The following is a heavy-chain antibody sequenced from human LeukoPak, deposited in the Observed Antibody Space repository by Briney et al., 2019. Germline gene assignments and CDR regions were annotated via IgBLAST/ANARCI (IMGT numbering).Heavy chain of an antibody. CDR3: ARDDFDYNDLVSVIHI. Sequence: SETLSLTCTVSGGSVNSGRYYWSWIRQPAGKGLEWIGRIYTSGSTNYDPSLKSRVTMSVDTSKNQFSLRLSSVTAADTAVYYCARDDFDYNDLVSVIHIWGQGTMVTVSS. CDR2: IYTSGST. V-gene: IGHV4-61*02. J-gene: IGHJ3*02. CDR1: GGSVNSGRYY. D-gene: IGHD3-3*01.